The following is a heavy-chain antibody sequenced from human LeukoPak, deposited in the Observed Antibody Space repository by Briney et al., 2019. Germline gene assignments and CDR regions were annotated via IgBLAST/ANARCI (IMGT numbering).Heavy chain of an antibody. V-gene: IGHV4-30-2*01. D-gene: IGHD5-24*01. J-gene: IGHJ4*02. CDR3: ARAAGYILYFDS. Sequence: SQTLSLTCTVSGGSISSGGYYWSWIRQPPGKGLEWIGYIYHSGSTYYKPSLKSRVTISLDRSKKQFFLKLSSVTAADTAVYYCARAAGYILYFDSWGQGTLVTVSS. CDR1: GGSISSGGYY. CDR2: IYHSGST.